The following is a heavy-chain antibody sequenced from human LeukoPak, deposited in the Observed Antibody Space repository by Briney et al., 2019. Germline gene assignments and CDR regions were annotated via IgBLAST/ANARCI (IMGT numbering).Heavy chain of an antibody. Sequence: ASVKVSCKASGGTFSSYGISWVRQAPGQGLEWMGWISAYNGNTNYAQKLQGRVTMTTDTSTSTAYMELRSLRSDDTAVYYCARDPRSGYYYVGGYYFDYWGQGTLVTVSS. CDR1: GGTFSSYG. D-gene: IGHD3-22*01. J-gene: IGHJ4*02. CDR3: ARDPRSGYYYVGGYYFDY. V-gene: IGHV1-18*01. CDR2: ISAYNGNT.